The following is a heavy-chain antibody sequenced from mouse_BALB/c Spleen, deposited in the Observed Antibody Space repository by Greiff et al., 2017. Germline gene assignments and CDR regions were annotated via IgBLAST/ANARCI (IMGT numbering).Heavy chain of an antibody. J-gene: IGHJ4*01. V-gene: IGHV3-2*02. CDR2: ISYSGST. D-gene: IGHD2-4*01. Sequence: EVKLVESGPGLVKPSQSLSLTCTVTGYSITSDYAWNWIRQFPGNKLEWMGYISYSGSTSYNPSLKSRISITRDTSKNQFFLRLNSVTTEDTATYYCARSSIYYDYDYAMDYWGQGTSVTVSS. CDR1: GYSITSDYA. CDR3: ARSSIYYDYDYAMDY.